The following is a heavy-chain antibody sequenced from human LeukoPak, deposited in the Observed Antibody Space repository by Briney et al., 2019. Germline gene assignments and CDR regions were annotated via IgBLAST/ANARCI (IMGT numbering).Heavy chain of an antibody. CDR1: GYSFTSYW. V-gene: IGHV5-51*01. D-gene: IGHD3-22*01. J-gene: IGHJ3*02. Sequence: GESLKISCKGSGYSFTSYWIGWVRQMPGKGLEWMGIIYPGDSDTRYSPSFQGQVTISADKSISTAYLQWSSLKASDTAMYYCARGHYYYDSSGYYYHNAFDICGQGTMVTVSS. CDR2: IYPGDSDT. CDR3: ARGHYYYDSSGYYYHNAFDI.